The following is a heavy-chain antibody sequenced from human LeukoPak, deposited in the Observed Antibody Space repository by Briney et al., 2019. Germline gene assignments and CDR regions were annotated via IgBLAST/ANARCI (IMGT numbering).Heavy chain of an antibody. CDR2: IWYDGTNK. Sequence: PGGSLRLSCAASGFSFSSYGMHWVRQAPGKGLEWVAVIWYDGTNKYYADSVKGRFTISRDNSKNTLYLQMNSLRAEDTAVYYCAKDRGVVVPAAILDDYWGQGTLVTVSS. J-gene: IGHJ4*02. CDR3: AKDRGVVVPAAILDDY. V-gene: IGHV3-30*02. CDR1: GFSFSSYG. D-gene: IGHD2-2*02.